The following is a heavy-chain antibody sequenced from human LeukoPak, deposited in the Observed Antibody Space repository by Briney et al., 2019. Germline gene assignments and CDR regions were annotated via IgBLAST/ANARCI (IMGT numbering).Heavy chain of an antibody. Sequence: SVKVSCKASGGTFSSYAISWVRQAPGQGLEWMGGIIPIFGTANYAQKFQGRVTITADESTSTAYMELSSLRSEDTAVYYCARITSGYYYGSGAYYSDYWGQGTLVTVSS. CDR1: GGTFSSYA. CDR2: IIPIFGTA. V-gene: IGHV1-69*01. CDR3: ARITSGYYYGSGAYYSDY. D-gene: IGHD3-10*01. J-gene: IGHJ4*02.